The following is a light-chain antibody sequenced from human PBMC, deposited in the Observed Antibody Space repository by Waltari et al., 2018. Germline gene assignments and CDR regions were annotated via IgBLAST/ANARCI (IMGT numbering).Light chain of an antibody. CDR3: QQSDTSSVT. CDR2: AAS. V-gene: IGKV3-20*01. Sequence: EIVLTQSPGTLSLSPGERATLHCRTSQSISSTYLAWYQQKPGQAPSLLIYAASSRATGIPDRFSGSGSGTDFTLTINRLEPEDFAVYYCQQSDTSSVTFGQGTRLEIK. J-gene: IGKJ5*01. CDR1: QSISSTY.